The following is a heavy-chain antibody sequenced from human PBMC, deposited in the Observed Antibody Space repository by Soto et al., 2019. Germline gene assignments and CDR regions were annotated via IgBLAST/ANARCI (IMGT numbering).Heavy chain of an antibody. Sequence: QVQLQESGPGXXXXXXXXSLXXTXSGXXISSXXYYWSWIRQHPGKGLEWIGYIYYSGSTYYNPSLKSRVTISVDTSKNQFSLKLSSVTAADTAXYYXARHPDYWGQGTLVTVSS. V-gene: IGHV4-31*02. CDR2: IYYSGST. J-gene: IGHJ4*02. CDR1: GXXISSXXYY. CDR3: ARHPDY.